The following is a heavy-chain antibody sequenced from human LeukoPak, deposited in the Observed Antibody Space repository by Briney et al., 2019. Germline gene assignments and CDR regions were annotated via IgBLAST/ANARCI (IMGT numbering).Heavy chain of an antibody. CDR3: ARAVIVLAAATQRNWFDP. J-gene: IGHJ5*02. V-gene: IGHV4-34*01. Sequence: SETLSLTCAVYGRSFSGYYWTWIRQTPGKGLEWIGEINHSGITDYNPSLRGRVTISVDTSKNQFSLKLSSVTAADTAIYYCARAVIVLAAATQRNWFDPWGQGTLVTVSS. CDR1: GRSFSGYY. D-gene: IGHD2-15*01. CDR2: INHSGIT.